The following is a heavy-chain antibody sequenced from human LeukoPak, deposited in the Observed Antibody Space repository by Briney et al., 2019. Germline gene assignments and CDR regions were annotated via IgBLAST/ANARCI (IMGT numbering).Heavy chain of an antibody. Sequence: ASVKVSCKASGYTFTNFGISWVRQAPGQGLEWMGWISAYNGNTNYAQRLQGRVTMTTDTSTSTAYMELRSLRSEDTAVYYCARELVVVVAAVYYGMDVWGQGTTVTVSS. CDR2: ISAYNGNT. J-gene: IGHJ6*02. V-gene: IGHV1-18*01. CDR1: GYTFTNFG. CDR3: ARELVVVVAAVYYGMDV. D-gene: IGHD2-15*01.